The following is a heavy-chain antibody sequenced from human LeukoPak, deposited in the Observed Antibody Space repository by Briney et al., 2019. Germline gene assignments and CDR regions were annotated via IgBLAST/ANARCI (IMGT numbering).Heavy chain of an antibody. Sequence: ASVKVSCKASGYTFTSYGISWVRQAPGQGLEWMGWISAYNGNTNYAQKLQGRVTMTTDTSTSTAYMELRSLRSDDTAVYYCARGRLAYCGGDCYWFHPWGQGTLVTVSS. CDR3: ARGRLAYCGGDCYWFHP. D-gene: IGHD2-21*02. CDR1: GYTFTSYG. V-gene: IGHV1-18*04. J-gene: IGHJ5*02. CDR2: ISAYNGNT.